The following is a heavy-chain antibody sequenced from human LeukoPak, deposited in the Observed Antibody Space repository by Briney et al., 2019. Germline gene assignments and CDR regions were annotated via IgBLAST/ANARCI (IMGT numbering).Heavy chain of an antibody. CDR2: INPNSGGT. CDR3: ARDYLRGGRFVGGWKRLDY. D-gene: IGHD3-10*01. Sequence: ASVKVSCKASGYTFTGYYMHWVRQAPGQGLEWMGWINPNSGGTNYAQKFQGRVTMTRDTSISTAYMELSRLRSGDTAVYYCARDYLRGGRFVGGWKRLDYWGQGTLVTVSS. V-gene: IGHV1-2*02. J-gene: IGHJ4*02. CDR1: GYTFTGYY.